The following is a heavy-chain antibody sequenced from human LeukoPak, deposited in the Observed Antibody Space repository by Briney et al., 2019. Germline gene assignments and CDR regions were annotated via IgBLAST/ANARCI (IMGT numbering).Heavy chain of an antibody. CDR1: EYTFTSYD. J-gene: IGHJ3*02. V-gene: IGHV1-69*13. Sequence: GASVKVSCKASEYTFTSYDINWVRQAPGQGLEWMGGIIPIFGTANYAQKFQGRVTITADESTSTAYMELSSLRSEDTAVYYCARGPSRLDTASFDIWGQGTMVTVSS. CDR2: IIPIFGTA. D-gene: IGHD5-18*01. CDR3: ARGPSRLDTASFDI.